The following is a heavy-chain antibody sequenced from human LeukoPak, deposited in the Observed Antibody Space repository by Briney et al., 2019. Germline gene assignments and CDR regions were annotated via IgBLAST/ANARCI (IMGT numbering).Heavy chain of an antibody. CDR1: GGSFSGYY. Sequence: KPSETLSLTCGVYGGSFSGYYWSWIRQAPGEGLEWIGEIYHSGSTNYNPSLKSRVTISVDTSKNQFSLKLSSMTAADTAVYYCARHRRGYSYGFFDYWGQGTLVTVSS. V-gene: IGHV4-34*01. J-gene: IGHJ4*02. D-gene: IGHD5-18*01. CDR2: IYHSGST. CDR3: ARHRRGYSYGFFDY.